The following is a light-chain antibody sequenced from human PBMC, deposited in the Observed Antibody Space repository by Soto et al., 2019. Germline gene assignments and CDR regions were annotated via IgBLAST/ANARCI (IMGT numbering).Light chain of an antibody. CDR1: RSDIGDSNF. V-gene: IGLV2-14*01. J-gene: IGLJ1*01. CDR3: FSKISGFVYG. CDR2: EVN. Sequence: QSVLTQPASVSGSPGQSVTISCTGPRSDIGDSNFISWYQHSPGKAPRLLIYEVNNRPSGVSRRFSGSKAGNTASLTISGLLDDDEADYFCFSKISGFVYGFGTGTKVTVL.